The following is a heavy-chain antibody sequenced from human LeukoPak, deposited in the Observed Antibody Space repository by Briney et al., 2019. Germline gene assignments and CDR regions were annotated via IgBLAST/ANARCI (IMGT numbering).Heavy chain of an antibody. CDR1: GFTFGSHS. CDR3: ARAQTLFWEFDGFDI. Sequence: GGSLRLSCAASGFTFGSHSLNWVRQAPGKGLEWIATMTVTNKIYYADSVKGRFTISRDNAENSVYLQMNSLRDEDTAVYSCARAQTLFWEFDGFDIWGRGTKVTVSS. V-gene: IGHV3-69-1*01. J-gene: IGHJ3*02. CDR2: MTVTNKI. D-gene: IGHD3-3*01.